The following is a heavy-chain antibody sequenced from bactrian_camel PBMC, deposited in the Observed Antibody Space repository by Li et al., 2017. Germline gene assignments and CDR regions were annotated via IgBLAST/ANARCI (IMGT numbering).Heavy chain of an antibody. CDR2: LTTDGRT. D-gene: IGHD2*01. J-gene: IGHJ4*01. Sequence: QVQLVESGGGSVQPGGSLRLSCTASGYRYASYCMGWFRQGPGKEREAVAGLTTDGRTIYEDSVKGRFTISRNKVESTLVLQMDALKPEDTSMYFCAAKAPWDCSDGYFGGYKGQGTQVTVS. V-gene: IGHV3S53*01. CDR1: GYRYASYC.